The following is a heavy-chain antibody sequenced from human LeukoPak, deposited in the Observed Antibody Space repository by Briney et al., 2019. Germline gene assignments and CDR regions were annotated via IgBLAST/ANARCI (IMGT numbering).Heavy chain of an antibody. CDR2: INHSGST. D-gene: IGHD5-12*01. Sequence: PSETLSLTCAVYGGSFSGYYWSWIRQPPGKGLEWIGEINHSGSTNYNPSLKSRVTISVDTSKNQFSLKLSSVTAADTAVYYCARVSGYDSYYYYYMDVWGKGTTVTISS. J-gene: IGHJ6*03. CDR3: ARVSGYDSYYYYYMDV. CDR1: GGSFSGYY. V-gene: IGHV4-34*01.